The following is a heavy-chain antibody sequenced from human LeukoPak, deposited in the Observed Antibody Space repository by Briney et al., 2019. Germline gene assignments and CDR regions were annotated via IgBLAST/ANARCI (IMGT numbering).Heavy chain of an antibody. V-gene: IGHV3-23*01. D-gene: IGHD1-14*01. CDR2: IRPIGTNT. CDR3: AKLAFYETSAPLRDIDF. J-gene: IGHJ4*02. CDR1: GFPFNTYA. Sequence: GGSPRLSCAASGFPFNTYAMTWVRQAPGKGLEYISVIRPIGTNTYYASSVKGRFTIPRDDSRTTVYLQMSSLRAEDTAIYYCAKLAFYETSAPLRDIDFWGQGTLVTVSS.